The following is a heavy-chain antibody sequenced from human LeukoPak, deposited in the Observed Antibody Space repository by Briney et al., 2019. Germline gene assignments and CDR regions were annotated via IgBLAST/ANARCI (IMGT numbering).Heavy chain of an antibody. D-gene: IGHD1-26*01. Sequence: SETLSLTCTVSGGSISSYYWSWIRQPAGKGLEWIGRIYTSGSTNYNPSLKSRVTMSVDTSKNQFSLKLSSVTAADTAVYYCARRIVGATYYYYGMDVWGQGTTVTVSS. CDR3: ARRIVGATYYYYGMDV. V-gene: IGHV4-4*07. J-gene: IGHJ6*02. CDR2: IYTSGST. CDR1: GGSISSYY.